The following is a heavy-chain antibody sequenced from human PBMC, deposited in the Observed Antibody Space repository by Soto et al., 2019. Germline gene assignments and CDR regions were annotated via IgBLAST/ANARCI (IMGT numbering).Heavy chain of an antibody. J-gene: IGHJ4*02. CDR2: IYYSVST. D-gene: IGHD3-16*01. CDR1: GGSISSGGYY. CDR3: ARAWGGYFDY. V-gene: IGHV4-31*03. Sequence: QVQLQESGPGLVKPSQTLSLTCTVSGGSISSGGYYWSWIRQHPGKGLEWIGYIYYSVSTYYNPTLKSRVTISVDTSKNQFALKLSSVTAADTAVYYCARAWGGYFDYWGQGTLVTVSS.